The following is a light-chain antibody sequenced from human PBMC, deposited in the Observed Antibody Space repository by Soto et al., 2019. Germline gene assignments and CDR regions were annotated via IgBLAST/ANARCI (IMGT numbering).Light chain of an antibody. CDR1: SSGVGGYNY. CDR2: DVT. Sequence: QSALTQPASVSGSPGQSITISCTGTSSGVGGYNYVSWYQQHPGKAPKLMIYDVTNRPSGVSNRFSGSKSGNTASLTISGLQAEDEADYYCSSFTTSNTVVFGGGTKLTVL. J-gene: IGLJ3*02. V-gene: IGLV2-14*01. CDR3: SSFTTSNTVV.